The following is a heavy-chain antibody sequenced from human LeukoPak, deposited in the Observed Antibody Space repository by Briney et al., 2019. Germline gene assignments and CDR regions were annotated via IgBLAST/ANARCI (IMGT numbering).Heavy chain of an antibody. J-gene: IGHJ4*02. V-gene: IGHV5-51*01. CDR1: GYSFTSYW. CDR2: IYPGDSDT. Sequence: GESLKISCKGSGYSFTSYWIGWVRQMPGKGLDWMGIIYPGDSDTRYSPSFQGQVTISADKSVSTACLQWSSLKASDTAMYYCARRAHYYDSSGYTLFDYWGQGTLVTVSS. CDR3: ARRAHYYDSSGYTLFDY. D-gene: IGHD3-22*01.